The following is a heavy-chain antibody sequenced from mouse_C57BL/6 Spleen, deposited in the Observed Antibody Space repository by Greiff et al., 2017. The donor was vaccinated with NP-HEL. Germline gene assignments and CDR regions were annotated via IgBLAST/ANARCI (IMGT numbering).Heavy chain of an antibody. Sequence: QVQLQQPGAELVKPGASVQLSCKASGYTFTSYWMHWVKQRPGQGLEWIGMIHPNSGSTNYTEKFKSKATLTVDKSSSTAYMQLSSLTSEDSAVYYCARAYYSNYEYFDVWGTGTTVTVSS. CDR3: ARAYYSNYEYFDV. D-gene: IGHD2-5*01. V-gene: IGHV1-64*01. J-gene: IGHJ1*03. CDR2: IHPNSGST. CDR1: GYTFTSYW.